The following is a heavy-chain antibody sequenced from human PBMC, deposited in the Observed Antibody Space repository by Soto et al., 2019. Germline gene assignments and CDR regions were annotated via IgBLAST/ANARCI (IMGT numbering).Heavy chain of an antibody. CDR1: GGSISSSSYY. V-gene: IGHV4-39*01. CDR2: IFYSGST. J-gene: IGHJ6*02. Sequence: PSETPSLTCTVSGGSISSSSYYRAWIRQPPGKGLEWIGSIFYSGSTYYNPSLKSRVTISVDTSKNQFSLKLSSVTAADTAVYYCARHLTYCSAGSCYSDFPYYGMDVWGQGTTVT. D-gene: IGHD2-15*01. CDR3: ARHLTYCSAGSCYSDFPYYGMDV.